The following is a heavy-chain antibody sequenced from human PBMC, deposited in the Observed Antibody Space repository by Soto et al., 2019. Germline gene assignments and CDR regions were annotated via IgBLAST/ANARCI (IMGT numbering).Heavy chain of an antibody. Sequence: QVQLLQSGAEVKKPGSSVRVSCEASGGTFRTYAISWVRQAPGQGLEWMGEIIPIFGTVNYAQKVQGVVPITADESTTTVYMDLRSLRSEDTAVYYCAKGAVAGTPTSYYYYGMDVWGQGTTVTVSS. V-gene: IGHV1-69*12. J-gene: IGHJ6*02. D-gene: IGHD6-19*01. CDR1: GGTFRTYA. CDR2: IIPIFGTV. CDR3: AKGAVAGTPTSYYYYGMDV.